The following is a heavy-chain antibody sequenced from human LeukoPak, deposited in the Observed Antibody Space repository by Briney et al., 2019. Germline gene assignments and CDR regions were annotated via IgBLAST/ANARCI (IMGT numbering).Heavy chain of an antibody. CDR2: ISSSGSTI. D-gene: IGHD3-10*01. CDR3: ARDFTMVRGVNWFDP. CDR1: GFTFSSYE. V-gene: IGHV3-48*03. J-gene: IGHJ5*02. Sequence: GGSLRLSCAASGFTFSSYEMNWFGRAPGRGRGGVSYISSSGSTIYYADSVKGRFTISRDNAKNSLYLQMNSLRAEDTAVYYCARDFTMVRGVNWFDPWGQGTLVTVSS.